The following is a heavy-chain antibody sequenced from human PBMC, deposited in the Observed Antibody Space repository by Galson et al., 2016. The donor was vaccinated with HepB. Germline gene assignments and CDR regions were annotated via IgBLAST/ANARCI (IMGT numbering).Heavy chain of an antibody. CDR1: GGSISSGGYS. D-gene: IGHD2-2*01. CDR2: IYHTGST. J-gene: IGHJ4*02. Sequence: TLSLTCAVSGGSISSGGYSWSWIRQPPGKGLEWIGYIYHTGSTYYNPSLKSRVTISVDSSKNQFSLKLNSVTAADTAVFYCARGKGLVGFDYWGQGTQVTVSS. CDR3: ARGKGLVGFDY. V-gene: IGHV4-30-2*01.